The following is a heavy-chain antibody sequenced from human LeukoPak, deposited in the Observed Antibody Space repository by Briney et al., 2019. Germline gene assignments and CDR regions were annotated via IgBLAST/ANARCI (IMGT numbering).Heavy chain of an antibody. D-gene: IGHD1-26*01. V-gene: IGHV3-23*01. J-gene: IGHJ4*02. CDR1: GFTFSSYA. CDR3: AKAPVVLGSYYSDY. Sequence: PGGSLILSCAASGFTFSSYAMSWVRQAPGKGLEWVSAISGSGGSTYYADSVKGRFTISRDNSKNTLYLQMNSLRAEDTAVYYCAKAPVVLGSYYSDYWGQGTLVTVSS. CDR2: ISGSGGST.